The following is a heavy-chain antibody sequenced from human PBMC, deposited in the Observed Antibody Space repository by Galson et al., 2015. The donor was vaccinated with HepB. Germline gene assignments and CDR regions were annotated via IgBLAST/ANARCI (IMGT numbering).Heavy chain of an antibody. D-gene: IGHD3-9*01. CDR2: ISYDGSNK. V-gene: IGHV3-30-3*01. Sequence: SLRLSCAASGFTFSSYAMHWVRQAPGKGLERVAVISYDGSNKYYADSVKGRFTISRDNSKNTLYLQMNSLRAEDTAVYYCARGEIYYDILTGFDYWGQGTLVTVSS. J-gene: IGHJ4*02. CDR1: GFTFSSYA. CDR3: ARGEIYYDILTGFDY.